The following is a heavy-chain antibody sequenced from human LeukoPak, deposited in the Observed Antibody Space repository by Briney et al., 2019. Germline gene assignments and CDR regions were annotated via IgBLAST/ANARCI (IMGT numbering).Heavy chain of an antibody. CDR2: VYYSGRT. D-gene: IGHD3-22*01. V-gene: IGHV4-39*01. Sequence: SETLSLTCTVSGGSISSSSYYCGWLRQPPGKGLEWIGDVYYSGRTYSSPSLKSRVAMSVDTSWNQFSLNLNSVTAADTAVYYCARRRYYDSTGYLDWGQGTLVTVSS. CDR1: GGSISSSSYY. CDR3: ARRRYYDSTGYLD. J-gene: IGHJ1*01.